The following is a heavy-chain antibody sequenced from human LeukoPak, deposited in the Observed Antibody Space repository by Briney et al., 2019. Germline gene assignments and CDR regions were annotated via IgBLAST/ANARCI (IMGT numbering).Heavy chain of an antibody. J-gene: IGHJ3*02. CDR2: ISRNGGNT. CDR1: GFTFSDYS. CDR3: ARVGDSDAFDI. V-gene: IGHV3-64*02. Sequence: GGSLRLSCAASGFTFSDYSMHWVRQAPGKGLEYASAISRNGGNTYYADSVKGRFTISRDNSKNTLYLQMGSLRTEDMAVFYCARVGDSDAFDIWGQGTMVTVSS.